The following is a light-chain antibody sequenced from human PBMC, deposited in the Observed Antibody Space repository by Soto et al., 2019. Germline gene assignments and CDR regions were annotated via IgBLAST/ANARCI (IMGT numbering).Light chain of an antibody. CDR1: SSNIGAGYD. CDR3: QSYDRSLSGSV. Sequence: QSVLTQPPSVSGAPGQRVTISCTGSSSNIGAGYDVHWYQQSPGTAPKLLIYANNNRPSGVPDRFSGSRSGSSASLAITGLQAEDEADYYCQSYDRSLSGSVFGAGTKLTVL. V-gene: IGLV1-40*01. J-gene: IGLJ1*01. CDR2: ANN.